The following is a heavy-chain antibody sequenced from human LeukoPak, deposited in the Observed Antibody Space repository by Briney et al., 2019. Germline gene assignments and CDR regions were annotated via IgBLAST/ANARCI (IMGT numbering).Heavy chain of an antibody. D-gene: IGHD5-12*01. J-gene: IGHJ4*02. CDR2: MNPNSGNT. V-gene: IGHV1-8*01. CDR3: ARGQSDSGYGDFDY. CDR1: GYTFTSYD. Sequence: ASVKVSCKASGYTFTSYDINWVRQATGQGLEWMGWMNPNSGNTGYAQKFQGRVTMTRNTSISTAYMELSSLRSEDTAVYYCARGQSDSGYGDFDYWGQGTLVTVSS.